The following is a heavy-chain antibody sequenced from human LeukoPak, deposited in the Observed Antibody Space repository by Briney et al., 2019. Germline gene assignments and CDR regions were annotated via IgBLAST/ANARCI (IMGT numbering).Heavy chain of an antibody. J-gene: IGHJ4*02. CDR2: IYYSGST. D-gene: IGHD3-10*01. Sequence: SETLSLTCTVSGGSISSSSYYWGWIRQPPGKGLEWIGSIYYSGSTYYNPSLKSRVTISVDTSKNQFSLKLSSVTAADTAVYYCARLGRVMVRGVLWGQGTLVTVSS. V-gene: IGHV4-39*01. CDR1: GGSISSSSYY. CDR3: ARLGRVMVRGVL.